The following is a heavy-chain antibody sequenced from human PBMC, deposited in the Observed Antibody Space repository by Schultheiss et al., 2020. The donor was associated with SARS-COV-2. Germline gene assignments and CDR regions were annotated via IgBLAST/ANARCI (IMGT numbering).Heavy chain of an antibody. Sequence: ASVKVSCKASGYTFTSYAMHWVRQAPGQGLEWMGWINPNSGGTNYAQKLQGRVTMTTDTSTSTAYMELRSLRSEDTAVYYCARDRCGGDCLFDYWGQGTLVTVSS. CDR3: ARDRCGGDCLFDY. D-gene: IGHD2-21*02. J-gene: IGHJ4*02. CDR1: GYTFTSYA. CDR2: INPNSGGT. V-gene: IGHV1-18*01.